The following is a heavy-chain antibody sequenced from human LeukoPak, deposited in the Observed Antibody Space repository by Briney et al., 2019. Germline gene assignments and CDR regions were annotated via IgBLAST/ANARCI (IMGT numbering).Heavy chain of an antibody. CDR2: IYYSGGT. Sequence: SQTLSLTCTVSGDSISDGDYYWSWIRQPPGKGLEWLGYIYYSGGTYYNPSLKSRLTISVDTSRNQFSLKLSSVTAADTAVYYCARAWTSAGRFDFWGQGTLVPVSS. V-gene: IGHV4-30-4*01. D-gene: IGHD6-13*01. CDR1: GDSISDGDYY. J-gene: IGHJ4*02. CDR3: ARAWTSAGRFDF.